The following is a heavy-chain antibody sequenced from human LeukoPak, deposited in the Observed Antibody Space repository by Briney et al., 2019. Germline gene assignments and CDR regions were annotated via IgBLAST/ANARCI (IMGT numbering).Heavy chain of an antibody. CDR2: IGTYGGDT. V-gene: IGHV1-18*01. J-gene: IGHJ5*01. CDR1: TSR. D-gene: IGHD3-22*01. Sequence: VASVKVSCKATSRISWVRQAPGQGLEWMGWIGTYGGDTYYAQKFQGRITVTTDTSTSTVYMELRNLRSDDTAAYYCARDLWNFYDDSGYNRDFDSWGQGTLVTVSS. CDR3: ARDLWNFYDDSGYNRDFDS.